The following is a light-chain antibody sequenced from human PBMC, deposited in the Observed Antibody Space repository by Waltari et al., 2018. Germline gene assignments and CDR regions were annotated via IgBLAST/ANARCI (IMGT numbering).Light chain of an antibody. Sequence: DIQMTQSPSSLSASVGDRVTITCRASQTISTYLNWYQQKPGKAPKFLIYAASNLQSGVPSRFSGSGSGTDFTLTISSLQPEDFATYYCQQGYSTPTFCQGTKVEI. CDR2: AAS. J-gene: IGKJ1*01. CDR1: QTISTY. V-gene: IGKV1-39*01. CDR3: QQGYSTPT.